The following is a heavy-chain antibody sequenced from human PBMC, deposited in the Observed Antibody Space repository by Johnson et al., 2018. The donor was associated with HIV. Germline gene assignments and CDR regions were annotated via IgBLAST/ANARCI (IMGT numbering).Heavy chain of an antibody. CDR2: INWNGGST. CDR1: GFTFDDYG. V-gene: IGHV3-20*04. J-gene: IGHJ3*02. Sequence: VQLVESGGGVVRPGGSLRLSCAASGFTFDDYGLSWVRQAPGKGLQWVSGINWNGGSTGFADSVKGRFTISSDNAKNSLYLHMNSLRAEDTALHYCARYSYYYGSSGAFDIWGQGTMVTVSS. D-gene: IGHD3-22*01. CDR3: ARYSYYYGSSGAFDI.